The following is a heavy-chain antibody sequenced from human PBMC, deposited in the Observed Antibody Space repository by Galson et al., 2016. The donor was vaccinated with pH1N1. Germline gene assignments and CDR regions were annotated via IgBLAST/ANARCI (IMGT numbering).Heavy chain of an antibody. D-gene: IGHD2-2*01. V-gene: IGHV1-24*01. CDR1: GYTFTELS. CDR2: FNPETGET. CDR3: ATGYRCTRTNCYGYYYHYMVV. J-gene: IGHJ6*03. Sequence: SVKVSCKASGYTFTELSMNWVRQAPGKGLEWMGGFNPETGETMYAQNFQGRIIMTEDIPTETAYMEMTNLRSDDTAVYYCATGYRCTRTNCYGYYYHYMVVWGRGAAITASS.